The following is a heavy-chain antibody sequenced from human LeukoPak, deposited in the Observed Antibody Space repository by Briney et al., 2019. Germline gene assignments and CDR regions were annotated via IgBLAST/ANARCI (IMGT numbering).Heavy chain of an antibody. D-gene: IGHD2-15*01. CDR3: ARGDIVVVVAATDFDH. CDR2: IWYDGSNK. V-gene: IGHV3-33*01. Sequence: GRSLRLSCAASGFTFSSYGMHWVRQAPGKGLEWVAIIWYDGSNKYYADSVKGRFTISRDNSKNTLYLQMNSLRVEDTAVYYCARGDIVVVVAATDFDHWGQGTLVTVSS. J-gene: IGHJ4*02. CDR1: GFTFSSYG.